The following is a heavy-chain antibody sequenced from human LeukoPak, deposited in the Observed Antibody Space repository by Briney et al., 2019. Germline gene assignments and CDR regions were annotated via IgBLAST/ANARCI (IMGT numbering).Heavy chain of an antibody. CDR2: IYYSGST. CDR3: ARARHSGYPSCYYYYMDV. V-gene: IGHV4-59*01. CDR1: GGSISSYY. Sequence: PSETLSLTCTVSGGSISSYYWSWIRQPPGKGLEWIGYIYYSGSTNYNPSLKSRVTISVDTSKNQFSLKLSSVTAADTAVYYYARARHSGYPSCYYYYMDVWGKGTTVTVSS. D-gene: IGHD5-12*01. J-gene: IGHJ6*03.